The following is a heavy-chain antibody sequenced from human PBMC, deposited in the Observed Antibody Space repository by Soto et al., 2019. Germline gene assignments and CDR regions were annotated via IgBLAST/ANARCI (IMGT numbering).Heavy chain of an antibody. D-gene: IGHD3-22*01. CDR2: IKPSGGST. V-gene: IGHV1-46*01. CDR3: AREGLNYYGMDV. CDR1: GYTLTRLS. Sequence: QVQLVQSGAEVKKPGASVKVSCKVSGYTLTRLSMHWVRQAPGKGLEWMGVIKPSGGSTTYAQKFQGRVTMTRDTSTSTVYMELSSLRSEDTTVYYCAREGLNYYGMDVWGQGTTVTVSS. J-gene: IGHJ6*02.